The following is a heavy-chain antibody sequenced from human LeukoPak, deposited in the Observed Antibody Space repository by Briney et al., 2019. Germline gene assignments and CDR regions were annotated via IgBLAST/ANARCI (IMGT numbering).Heavy chain of an antibody. J-gene: IGHJ6*03. CDR2: IYTSGST. V-gene: IGHV4-4*07. Sequence: SETLSLTCTVSGGSISSYYWSWIRQPAGKGLEWIGRIYTSGSTNYNPSLKSRVTMSVDTSKNQFSLKLSSVTAADTAVYYCARDPPPTGDKYYYYYMDVWGKGTTVTVSS. CDR3: ARDPPPTGDKYYYYYMDV. CDR1: GGSISSYY. D-gene: IGHD7-27*01.